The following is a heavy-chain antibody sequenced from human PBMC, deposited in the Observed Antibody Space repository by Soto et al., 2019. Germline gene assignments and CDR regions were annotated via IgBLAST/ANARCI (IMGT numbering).Heavy chain of an antibody. V-gene: IGHV5-10-1*01. Sequence: GESLKISCKGSGYSFTTYWIAWVRQMPGKGLEWMGRIDPSDSYTNYSPSFQGHVTISAGKSISTAYMELSSLRSEDTAVYYCARAPTVAGTGYYYGMDVWGQGTTVTVSS. CDR2: IDPSDSYT. J-gene: IGHJ6*02. D-gene: IGHD6-19*01. CDR1: GYSFTTYW. CDR3: ARAPTVAGTGYYYGMDV.